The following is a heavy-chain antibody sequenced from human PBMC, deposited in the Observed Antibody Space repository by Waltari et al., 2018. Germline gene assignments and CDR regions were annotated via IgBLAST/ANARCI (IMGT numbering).Heavy chain of an antibody. V-gene: IGHV3-7*01. D-gene: IGHD2-21*01. Sequence: EVQLVESGGGLVQPGGSLRLSCAAFGFPFRYYWMTWARQAQGKGLEWVANIKKDGGEKYYVDSVKGRFTVSRDNAKNSLYLQMSSLRAEDTAVYYCARDRGYCGGDCYKNLDSWGQGTLVAVSS. CDR3: ARDRGYCGGDCYKNLDS. J-gene: IGHJ4*02. CDR1: GFPFRYYW. CDR2: IKKDGGEK.